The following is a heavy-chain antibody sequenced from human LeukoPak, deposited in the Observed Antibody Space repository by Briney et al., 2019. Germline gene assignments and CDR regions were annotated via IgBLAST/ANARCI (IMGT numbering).Heavy chain of an antibody. CDR1: GYTFTSYG. Sequence: ASVKVSCKGSGYTFTSYGISWVRQAPGQGLEWMGWISAYNGNTNYAQKLQGRVTMTTDTSTSTAYMELRSLRSDDTAVYYCARAVVVVAARGWFDPWGQGTLVTVSP. J-gene: IGHJ5*02. D-gene: IGHD2-15*01. CDR2: ISAYNGNT. CDR3: ARAVVVVAARGWFDP. V-gene: IGHV1-18*01.